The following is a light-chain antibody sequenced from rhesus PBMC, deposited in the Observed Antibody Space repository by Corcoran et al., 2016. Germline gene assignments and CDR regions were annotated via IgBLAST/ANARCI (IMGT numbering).Light chain of an antibody. CDR1: QSVGSY. CDR2: GAS. Sequence: ETVVTQSPATLSLSTGERATLSCRASQSVGSYLAWYQQKPGQAPRLLIYGASSRATGIPDRFRGSGSGTDFTLTISSLEPEDVGVYYCQQSSNLFTFGPGTKLDIK. V-gene: IGKV3-24*04. CDR3: QQSSNLFT. J-gene: IGKJ3*01.